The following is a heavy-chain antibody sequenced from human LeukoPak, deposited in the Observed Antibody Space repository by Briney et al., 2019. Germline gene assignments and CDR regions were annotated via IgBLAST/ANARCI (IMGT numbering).Heavy chain of an antibody. CDR2: ISGSGGRT. CDR1: GFTFSSYA. J-gene: IGHJ4*02. Sequence: EGSLRLSCAASGFTFSSYAMSWVRQAPGKGLEWVSAISGSGGRTYYADSVKGRFTISRDNSKNTLYLQMNSLRAEDTAVYYCAKYYDTSGYSIDYWGQGTLVTVSS. D-gene: IGHD3-22*01. V-gene: IGHV3-23*01. CDR3: AKYYDTSGYSIDY.